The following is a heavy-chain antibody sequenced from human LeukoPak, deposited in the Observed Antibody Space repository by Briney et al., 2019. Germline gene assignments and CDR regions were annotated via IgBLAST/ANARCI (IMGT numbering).Heavy chain of an antibody. J-gene: IGHJ4*02. Sequence: GASVKVSCKASGYTFTGYYMHWVRQAPGQGLEWMGRINPNSGGTNFAQKFQGRVTMTRDTSISTAYMELSRLRSDDTAVYYCARDLPRCSWYFGYWGQGTLVTVSS. CDR2: INPNSGGT. D-gene: IGHD6-13*01. CDR3: ARDLPRCSWYFGY. CDR1: GYTFTGYY. V-gene: IGHV1-2*06.